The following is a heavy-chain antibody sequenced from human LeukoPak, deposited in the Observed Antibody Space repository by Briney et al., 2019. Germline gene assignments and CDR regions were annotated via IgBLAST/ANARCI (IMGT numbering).Heavy chain of an antibody. CDR2: INHSGST. CDR3: ASRPTNYYDSSGLDY. Sequence: SETLSLTCAVYGGSFSGYYWSWIRQPPGKGLEWIGKINHSGSTNYNPSLKSRVTISVDTSKNQFSLKLSSVTAADTAVYYCASRPTNYYDSSGLDYWGQGTLVTVSS. V-gene: IGHV4-34*01. J-gene: IGHJ4*02. CDR1: GGSFSGYY. D-gene: IGHD3-22*01.